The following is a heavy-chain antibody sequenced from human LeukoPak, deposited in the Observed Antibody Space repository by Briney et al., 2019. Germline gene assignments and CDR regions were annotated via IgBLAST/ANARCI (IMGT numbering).Heavy chain of an antibody. V-gene: IGHV4-39*01. CDR1: GGSISSSSYY. J-gene: IGHJ5*02. CDR2: IYYSGST. D-gene: IGHD3-10*01. Sequence: SETLSLTCTASGGSISSSSYYWGWIRQPPGKGLEWIGSIYYSGSTYYNPSLKSRVTISVDTSKNQFSLKLSSVTAADTAVYYCARQGLLWFGEARFDPWGQGTLVPVSS. CDR3: ARQGLLWFGEARFDP.